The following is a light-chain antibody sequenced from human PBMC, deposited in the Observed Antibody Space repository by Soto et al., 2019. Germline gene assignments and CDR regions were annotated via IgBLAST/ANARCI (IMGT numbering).Light chain of an antibody. CDR2: ATS. CDR1: QGIGGD. V-gene: IGKV1-17*01. J-gene: IGKJ1*01. Sequence: DIPMTQSPSSLSASVGDRVTITCRASQGIGGDAGWYQQKPGKTPKRLIYATSTSQSGIPSRFSGGGFGTEFTLTISSLQPEDFATYYCVQHNSYPRTFGQGTRVEMK. CDR3: VQHNSYPRT.